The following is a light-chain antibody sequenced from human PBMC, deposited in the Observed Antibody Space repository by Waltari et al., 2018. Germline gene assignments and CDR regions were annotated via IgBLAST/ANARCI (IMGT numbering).Light chain of an antibody. V-gene: IGKV4-1*01. CDR2: WAS. J-gene: IGKJ2*01. CDR1: QSVLYSSNNKNY. Sequence: DIVMTKSPDSLAVSLGERATINCKSSQSVLYSSNNKNYLAWYQQKPGQAPKLLIYWASTRESGVPDRFSGSGSGTDFTLTISSLQAEDVAVYYCQQYFSTYVYTFGQGTRLEIK. CDR3: QQYFSTYVYT.